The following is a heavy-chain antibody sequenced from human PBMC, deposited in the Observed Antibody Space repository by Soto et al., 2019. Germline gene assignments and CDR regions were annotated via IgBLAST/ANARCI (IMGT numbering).Heavy chain of an antibody. CDR3: ARSYIVSGSYCGYFDC. V-gene: IGHV3-7*01. Sequence: TGGSLRLSCAASGFTFSSYWMSWVRQAPGKGLEWVANIKEDGSEKYYVDSVKGRFTISRDNAKNSLYLQMSRLRAEDTAVYYCARSYIVSGSYCGYFDCWGQGTLVTVSS. J-gene: IGHJ4*02. D-gene: IGHD1-26*01. CDR2: IKEDGSEK. CDR1: GFTFSSYW.